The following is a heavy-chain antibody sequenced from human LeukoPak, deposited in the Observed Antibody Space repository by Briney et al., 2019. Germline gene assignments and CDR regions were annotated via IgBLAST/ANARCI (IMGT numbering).Heavy chain of an antibody. J-gene: IGHJ4*02. CDR3: AFGVYSREKQLDY. Sequence: ASVKVSCKASGGTFSSYAISWVRQAPGQGLEWMGGIIPIFGTANYAQKFQGRVTITTDESTSTAYMELSSLRSEDTAVYYCAFGVYSREKQLDYWGQGTLVTVSS. V-gene: IGHV1-69*05. D-gene: IGHD6-13*01. CDR1: GGTFSSYA. CDR2: IIPIFGTA.